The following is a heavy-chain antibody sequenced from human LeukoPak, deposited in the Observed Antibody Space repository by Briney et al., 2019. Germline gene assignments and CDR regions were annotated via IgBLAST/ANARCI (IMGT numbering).Heavy chain of an antibody. Sequence: GASVKVSCKASGYTFTSYDINWVRQATGQGLEWMGWINAGNGNTKYSQKFQGRVTITRDTSASTAYMELSSLRSEDTAVYYCAREGELIFLGMDVWGQGTTVTVSS. CDR3: AREGELIFLGMDV. CDR2: INAGNGNT. J-gene: IGHJ6*02. CDR1: GYTFTSYD. V-gene: IGHV1-3*01. D-gene: IGHD1-26*01.